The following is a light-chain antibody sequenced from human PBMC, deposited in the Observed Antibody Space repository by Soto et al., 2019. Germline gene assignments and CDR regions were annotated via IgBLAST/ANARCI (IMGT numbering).Light chain of an antibody. Sequence: ENGLTQSPGTLSLSPGERATLSCRASQTVSTKYVAWYQQKPGQAPRLLIYGTSSRATGIPDRFSGSGSGTSFMLTISRLEPEDFAVYYCQQYGTSTGVTFGPGTKLDIK. J-gene: IGKJ3*01. CDR1: QTVSTKY. V-gene: IGKV3-20*01. CDR2: GTS. CDR3: QQYGTSTGVT.